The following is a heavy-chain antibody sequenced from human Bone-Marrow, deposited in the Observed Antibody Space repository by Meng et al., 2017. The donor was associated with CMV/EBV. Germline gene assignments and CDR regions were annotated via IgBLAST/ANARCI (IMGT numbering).Heavy chain of an antibody. CDR2: ISSSGSTI. CDR1: GFTFSSYE. V-gene: IGHV3-48*03. J-gene: IGHJ4*02. CDR3: ARGNSYAHIFDY. Sequence: GESLKISCAASGFTFSSYELNWVRQAPGKGLEWVSYISSSGSTIYYADSVKGRFTISRDNAKNSLYLQMNSLRAEDTALYFCARGNSYAHIFDYWGQATLVTVSS. D-gene: IGHD5-18*01.